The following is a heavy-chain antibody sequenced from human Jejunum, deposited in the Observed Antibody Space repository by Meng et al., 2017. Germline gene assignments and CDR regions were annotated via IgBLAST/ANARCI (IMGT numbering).Heavy chain of an antibody. Sequence: GESLKISCAASGFTFSNYWMSWVRQAPGKGLEWVANIKEDGGAKFYVDSVKGRFTISRDNANPSLDLQMNSVTAEDTALYYCARDVRGGAFNIWAKGPM. CDR3: ARDVRGGAFNI. CDR1: GFTFSNYW. CDR2: IKEDGGAK. J-gene: IGHJ3*02. V-gene: IGHV3-7*01. D-gene: IGHD2/OR15-2a*01.